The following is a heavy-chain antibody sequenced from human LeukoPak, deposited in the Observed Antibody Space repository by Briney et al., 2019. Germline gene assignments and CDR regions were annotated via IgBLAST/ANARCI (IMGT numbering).Heavy chain of an antibody. Sequence: PSETLSLTCTVSGGSISSYYWSWIRQPPGKGLEWIGEINHSGGTNYNPSLKSRVTISVDTSKNQFSLKLSSVTAAGTAVYYCARGPFKQQWLVRVGAFDIWGQGTMVTVSS. J-gene: IGHJ3*02. CDR3: ARGPFKQQWLVRVGAFDI. CDR1: GGSISSYY. D-gene: IGHD6-19*01. CDR2: INHSGGT. V-gene: IGHV4-34*01.